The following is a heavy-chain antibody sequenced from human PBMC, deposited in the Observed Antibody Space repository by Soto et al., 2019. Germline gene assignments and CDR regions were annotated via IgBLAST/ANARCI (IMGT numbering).Heavy chain of an antibody. CDR3: ARAGAATLSDY. CDR2: VYYSGST. V-gene: IGHV4-59*08. Sequence: SETLSLTCTVSGGSISGYYWSWFRQPPGKGLEWIASVYYSGSTNYNPSLKSRVTISVDTSKTQFSLKLSSVTAADSAVYYCARAGAATLSDYWGQGTLVT. J-gene: IGHJ4*02. CDR1: GGSISGYY. D-gene: IGHD2-15*01.